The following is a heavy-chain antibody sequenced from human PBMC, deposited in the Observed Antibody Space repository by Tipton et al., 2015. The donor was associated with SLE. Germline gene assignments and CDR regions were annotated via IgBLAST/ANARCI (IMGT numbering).Heavy chain of an antibody. CDR2: ISSSGSTI. Sequence: SLRLSCAASGFTFSSYEMNWVRQAPGKGLEWVSYISSSGSTIYYADSVKGRLTISRDNAKNSLYLQMNSLRAEDTAVYYCARDLTADFGAGSYPDYWGQGTLVTVSS. V-gene: IGHV3-48*03. CDR1: GFTFSSYE. D-gene: IGHD3-16*02. CDR3: ARDLTADFGAGSYPDY. J-gene: IGHJ4*02.